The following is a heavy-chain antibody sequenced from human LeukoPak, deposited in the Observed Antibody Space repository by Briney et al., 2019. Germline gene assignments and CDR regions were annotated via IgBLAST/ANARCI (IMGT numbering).Heavy chain of an antibody. V-gene: IGHV4-34*01. CDR1: GGSFSCYD. J-gene: IGHJ6*03. CDR2: INYGGDT. D-gene: IGHD6-19*01. CDR3: ARGLGWKVPPMWLFYMDV. Sequence: PSETLSLTCGVAGGSFSCYDWTWVRQAPGKGLEWIGQINYGGDTNYNPSLKSRVTISVDTSKKQFSLKVTSVTAADTAVYYCARGLGWKVPPMWLFYMDVWGEGATVTVSS.